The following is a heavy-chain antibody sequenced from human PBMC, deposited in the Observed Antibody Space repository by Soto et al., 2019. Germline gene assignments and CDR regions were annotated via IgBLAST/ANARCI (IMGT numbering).Heavy chain of an antibody. V-gene: IGHV4-4*07. CDR1: GGSINSYW. CDR3: ARDIGSYAYGEGY. J-gene: IGHJ4*02. CDR2: VYSSGTT. Sequence: QVQLQESGPGLVKPSETLSLTCSVSGGSINSYWWSWIRQPAGKGLEWIGRVYSSGTTDYNPSLNSRDTLSVETSKNQFSLKLSSVTAADTAVYYCARDIGSYAYGEGYWGQGIQVTVSS. D-gene: IGHD3-10*01.